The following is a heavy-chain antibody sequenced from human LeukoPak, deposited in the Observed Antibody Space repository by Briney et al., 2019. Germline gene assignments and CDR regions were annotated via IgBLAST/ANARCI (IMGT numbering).Heavy chain of an antibody. Sequence: GASVKVSCKASGYTFTSYDINWVRQATGQGLEWMGWMNPNSGNTGYAQKFQGRVTMTRNTSISTAYMELSSLRSEDTAVYYCARPMRITMVRGVTVVWAFDIWGQGTMVTVSS. CDR2: MNPNSGNT. CDR1: GYTFTSYD. D-gene: IGHD3-10*01. J-gene: IGHJ3*02. V-gene: IGHV1-8*01. CDR3: ARPMRITMVRGVTVVWAFDI.